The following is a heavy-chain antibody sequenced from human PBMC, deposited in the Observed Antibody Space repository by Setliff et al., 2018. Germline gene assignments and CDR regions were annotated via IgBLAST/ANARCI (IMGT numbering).Heavy chain of an antibody. V-gene: IGHV4-4*02. J-gene: IGHJ6*03. CDR3: VRTDYSDGRYSMDV. CDR1: GDSISSGNW. CDR2: INHSGNT. Sequence: PSETLSLTCAVSGDSISSGNWWSWVRQPPGKGLEWIGEINHSGNTNYNPSLKSRVTISVDKSTNQFSLKLNSVTAADTAVYYCVRTDYSDGRYSMDVWGKGTTVTVSS. D-gene: IGHD6-19*01.